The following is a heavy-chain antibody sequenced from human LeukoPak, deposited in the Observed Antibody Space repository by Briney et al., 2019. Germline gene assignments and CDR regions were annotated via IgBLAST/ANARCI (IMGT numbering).Heavy chain of an antibody. CDR3: ARDLPSDSSGWYALSAFDI. Sequence: GGSLRLSCAASGFTFSSYWMHWVRQAPGKGLVWVSRINSDGSSTSYADSVKGRFTISRDNAKNTLYLQMNSLRAEDTAVYYCARDLPSDSSGWYALSAFDIWGQGTMVTVSS. D-gene: IGHD6-19*01. CDR1: GFTFSSYW. V-gene: IGHV3-74*01. J-gene: IGHJ3*02. CDR2: INSDGSST.